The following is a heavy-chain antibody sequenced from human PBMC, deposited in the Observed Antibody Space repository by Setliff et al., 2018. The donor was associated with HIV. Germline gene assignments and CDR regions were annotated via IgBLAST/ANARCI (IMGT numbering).Heavy chain of an antibody. J-gene: IGHJ6*03. CDR1: GFTFSSYA. CDR2: IGGVGFVST. Sequence: GGSLRLSCAASGFTFSSYAMSWVRQAPGKGLEWVATIGGVGFVSTYYADSVKGRFTISRDNSNNTLSLQMNSLRAEDTALYYCARHRFDFGYYYYYMDVWGKGTTVTVSS. V-gene: IGHV3-23*01. CDR3: ARHRFDFGYYYYYMDV. D-gene: IGHD5-12*01.